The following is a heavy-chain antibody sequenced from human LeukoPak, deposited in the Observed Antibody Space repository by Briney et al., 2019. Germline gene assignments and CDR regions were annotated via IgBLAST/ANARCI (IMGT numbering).Heavy chain of an antibody. Sequence: GRSLRLSCAASGFTFDDYAMHWVRQAPGKGLEWVSGISWNSGSIGYADSVKGRFTISRDNAKNSLYLQMNSLRAEDTALYYCAKDRGSFGVVIFVHGHYGMDVWGQGTTVTVSS. J-gene: IGHJ6*02. CDR3: AKDRGSFGVVIFVHGHYGMDV. D-gene: IGHD3-3*01. CDR1: GFTFDDYA. V-gene: IGHV3-9*01. CDR2: ISWNSGSI.